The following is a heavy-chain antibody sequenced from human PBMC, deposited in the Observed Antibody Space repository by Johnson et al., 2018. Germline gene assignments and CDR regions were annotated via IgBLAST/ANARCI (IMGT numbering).Heavy chain of an antibody. CDR2: ISSSSSYI. CDR3: ARSQSAYYGDYVGAEYFQH. D-gene: IGHD4-17*01. V-gene: IGHV3-21*01. J-gene: IGHJ1*01. CDR1: GFTFSSYS. Sequence: VQLVESGGGLVKPGGSLRLSCAASGFTFSSYSMNWVRQAPGQGLEWVSSISSSSSYIYNADSMKGRFTISRDNAKNSLHLQMNSLRAEDTAVYYCARSQSAYYGDYVGAEYFQHWGQGTLVTVSS.